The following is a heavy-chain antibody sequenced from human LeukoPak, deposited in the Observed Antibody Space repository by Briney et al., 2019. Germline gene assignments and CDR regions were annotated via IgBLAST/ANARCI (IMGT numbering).Heavy chain of an antibody. Sequence: GGSLRLSCAASGFTFSSYAMSWVRQAPGKGLEWVSAISGSGGSTYYADSVKGRFTISRDNSKNTLYLQMNSLRAEDTAVYYCARYGSGSYYPRFDYWGQGTLVTVSS. CDR1: GFTFSSYA. CDR2: ISGSGGST. J-gene: IGHJ4*02. CDR3: ARYGSGSYYPRFDY. V-gene: IGHV3-23*01. D-gene: IGHD3-10*01.